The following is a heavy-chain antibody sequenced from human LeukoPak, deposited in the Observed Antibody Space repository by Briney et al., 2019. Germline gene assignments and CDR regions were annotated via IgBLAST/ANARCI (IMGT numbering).Heavy chain of an antibody. CDR1: GFTFSSYA. Sequence: PGGSLRLSCAASGFTFSSYAMHWVRQAPGKGLEYVSAISSNGGSTYYANSVKGRFTISRDNSKNTLYLQMGSLRAEDMAVYYCARTIQLWLRPGNYYFDYWGQGTLVTV. CDR2: ISSNGGST. D-gene: IGHD5-18*01. J-gene: IGHJ4*02. V-gene: IGHV3-64*01. CDR3: ARTIQLWLRPGNYYFDY.